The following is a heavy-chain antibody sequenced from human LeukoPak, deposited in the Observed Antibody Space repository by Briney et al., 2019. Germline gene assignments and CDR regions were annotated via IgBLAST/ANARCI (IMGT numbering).Heavy chain of an antibody. CDR2: IRYDGSNK. V-gene: IGHV3-30*02. J-gene: IGHJ4*02. CDR3: AKARRWLTYFDY. D-gene: IGHD5-24*01. CDR1: GFTFSSYG. Sequence: GGSLRLSCAASGFTFSSYGMHWVRQAPGKGLEWVAFIRYDGSNKYYADSVKGQFTISRDNSKNTLYLQMNSLRAEDTAVYYCAKARRWLTYFDYWGQGTLVTVSS.